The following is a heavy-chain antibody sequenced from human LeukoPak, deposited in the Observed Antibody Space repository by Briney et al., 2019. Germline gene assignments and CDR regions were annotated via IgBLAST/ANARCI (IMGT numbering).Heavy chain of an antibody. V-gene: IGHV7-4-1*02. CDR3: ARDYYDSGSYSHYYYYMDV. CDR1: GYTFTTYA. D-gene: IGHD3-10*01. CDR2: INTNTGNP. J-gene: IGHJ6*03. Sequence: GASVKVSCKASGYTFTTYAMNWVRQAPGQGLEWMGWINTNTGNPTYAQGFTGRFVFSLDTSVSTAYLQISSLKAEDTAVYYCARDYYDSGSYSHYYYYMDVWGKGTTVAVSS.